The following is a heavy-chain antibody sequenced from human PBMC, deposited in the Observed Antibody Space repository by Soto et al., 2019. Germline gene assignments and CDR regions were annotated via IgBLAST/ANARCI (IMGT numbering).Heavy chain of an antibody. CDR3: ARVRGHYDYIWGSYRYSSFDP. V-gene: IGHV4-59*01. D-gene: IGHD3-16*02. Sequence: QVQLQESGPGLVKPSETLSLTCTVSGGSISSYYWSWIRQPPGKGLEWIGYIYYSGSTNYNPSLKSRVTIPVDTSKIQFSLKLSSVTAADTAVYYCARVRGHYDYIWGSYRYSSFDPWGQGTLVTVSS. J-gene: IGHJ5*02. CDR1: GGSISSYY. CDR2: IYYSGST.